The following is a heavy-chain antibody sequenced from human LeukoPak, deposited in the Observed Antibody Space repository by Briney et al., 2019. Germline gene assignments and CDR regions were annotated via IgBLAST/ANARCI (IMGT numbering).Heavy chain of an antibody. Sequence: ASVKVSCKASGYTFTNFGITWVRQAPGQGLEWMGWISAHSGDTNYAQKLQDRVTMTTDTSSNTAYLELRSLRSDDSAVYYCATARNVMVIGDVWGKGTTVIVSS. CDR3: ATARNVMVIGDV. J-gene: IGHJ6*04. V-gene: IGHV1-18*01. CDR2: ISAHSGDT. D-gene: IGHD2/OR15-2a*01. CDR1: GYTFTNFG.